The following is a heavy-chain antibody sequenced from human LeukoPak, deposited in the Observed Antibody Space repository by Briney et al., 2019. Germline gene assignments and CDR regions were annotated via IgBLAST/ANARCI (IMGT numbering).Heavy chain of an antibody. V-gene: IGHV4-39*07. Sequence: PSETLSLTCTVSGGSISSSSYYWGWIRQPPGKGLEWIGSIYYSGSTYYNPSLKSRVTISVDTSKNQFSLKLSSVTAADTAVYYCATVQDYSGSRYYYYYYMDVWGKGTTVTVSS. CDR3: ATVQDYSGSRYYYYYYMDV. J-gene: IGHJ6*03. CDR2: IYYSGST. CDR1: GGSISSSSYY. D-gene: IGHD1-26*01.